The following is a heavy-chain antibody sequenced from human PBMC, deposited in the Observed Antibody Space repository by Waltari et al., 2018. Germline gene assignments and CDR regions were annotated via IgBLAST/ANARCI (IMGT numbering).Heavy chain of an antibody. D-gene: IGHD2-8*01. V-gene: IGHV4-61*02. CDR3: ARDPSPSDMVSLDI. CDR1: GASITSPYHY. CDR2: ISATGST. J-gene: IGHJ3*02. Sequence: QVQLQESGPGLVKPSQTLSVTCTVSGASITSPYHYWTWVRQSVGNELEWIGRISATGSTTYNPSLKSRVSISIDTSRRQFSLRPTSVTAADTAVYYCARDPSPSDMVSLDIWGQGKTVIVSS.